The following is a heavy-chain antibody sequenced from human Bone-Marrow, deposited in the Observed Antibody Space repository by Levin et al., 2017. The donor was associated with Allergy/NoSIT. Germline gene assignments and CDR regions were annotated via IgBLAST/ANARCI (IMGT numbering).Heavy chain of an antibody. CDR1: GGSISNYY. Sequence: RSSETLSLTCTVSGGSISNYYWSWIRQPPGKGLEWIGYIDYSGTNYNPSLKSRVTISVDTSKNQFSLKLSSVTAADTAVYYCARDYRNELGISGLAMDVWGLGTTVTVSS. CDR2: IDYSGT. D-gene: IGHD7-27*01. V-gene: IGHV4-59*01. CDR3: ARDYRNELGISGLAMDV. J-gene: IGHJ6*02.